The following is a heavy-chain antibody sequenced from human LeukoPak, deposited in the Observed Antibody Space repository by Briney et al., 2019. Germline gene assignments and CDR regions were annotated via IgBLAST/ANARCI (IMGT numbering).Heavy chain of an antibody. V-gene: IGHV3-21*01. D-gene: IGHD2-15*01. J-gene: IGHJ4*02. CDR2: ISDSGSVM. CDR1: GSTFSSST. CDR3: VRGGRRDY. Sequence: GGSLRLSCAASGSTFSSSTMNWVRQAPGKGLEWVSSISDSGSVMYYADSVKGRFTISRDNAKNSLYLQMNSLRVEDTAVYYCVRGGRRDYWGQGTLVTVSS.